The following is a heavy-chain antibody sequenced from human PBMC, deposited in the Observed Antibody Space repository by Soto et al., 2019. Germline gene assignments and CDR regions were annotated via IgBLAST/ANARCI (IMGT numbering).Heavy chain of an antibody. J-gene: IGHJ5*02. CDR3: ARGIQYGHYSRWFDP. Sequence: QVQLVQSGAEVKKPGASVKVSCKASGYIFTNYDINWVRQATGQGLEYLGWINPNSGNTGYVQKFKGRVTMTRNTSXXTAYMELNSLRSEDTAVYYCARGIQYGHYSRWFDPWGQGTLVTVSS. V-gene: IGHV1-8*01. D-gene: IGHD4-17*01. CDR1: GYIFTNYD. CDR2: INPNSGNT.